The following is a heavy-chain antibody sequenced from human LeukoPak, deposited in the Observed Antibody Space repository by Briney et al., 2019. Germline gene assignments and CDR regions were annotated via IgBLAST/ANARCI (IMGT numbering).Heavy chain of an antibody. CDR1: GYTFTSYD. CDR2: MNPNSGNT. Sequence: ASVKVSCKASGYTFTSYDINWVRQATGQGLEWMGWMNPNSGNTGYAQKFQGRVTITADESTSTAYMGLSSLRSEDTAVYYCAREGPVVVAATGDAFDIWGQGPMVTVSS. V-gene: IGHV1-8*01. CDR3: AREGPVVVAATGDAFDI. D-gene: IGHD2-15*01. J-gene: IGHJ3*02.